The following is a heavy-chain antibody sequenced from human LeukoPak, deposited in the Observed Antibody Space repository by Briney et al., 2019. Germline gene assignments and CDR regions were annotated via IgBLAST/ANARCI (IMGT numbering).Heavy chain of an antibody. Sequence: GGSLRLSCAASGFTFSSYSMNWVRQAPGKGLEWVSYISSSSTIYYADSVKGRFTISRDNAKNSLYLQMNSLRDEDTAVYYCARDSSGYSNDYWGQGTLVTVSS. V-gene: IGHV3-48*02. CDR2: ISSSSTI. CDR3: ARDSSGYSNDY. D-gene: IGHD3-22*01. J-gene: IGHJ4*02. CDR1: GFTFSSYS.